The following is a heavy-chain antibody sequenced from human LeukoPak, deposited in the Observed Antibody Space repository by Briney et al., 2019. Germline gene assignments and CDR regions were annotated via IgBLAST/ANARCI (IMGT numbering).Heavy chain of an antibody. Sequence: SETLSLTCSVSGGSISSYYWSWIRQPPGKGLEWIGYIYYSGSTNYNPSLKSRVTISVDTSKNQFSLKLSSVTAADTAVYYCARTYGGNSSGWFDSWGQGTLVTVYS. CDR2: IYYSGST. CDR1: GGSISSYY. CDR3: ARTYGGNSSGWFDS. J-gene: IGHJ5*01. V-gene: IGHV4-59*01. D-gene: IGHD4-23*01.